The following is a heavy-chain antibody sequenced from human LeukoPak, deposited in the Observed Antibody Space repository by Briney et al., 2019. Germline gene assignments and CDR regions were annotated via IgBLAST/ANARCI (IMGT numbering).Heavy chain of an antibody. V-gene: IGHV1-69*13. CDR2: ITPLFGTA. D-gene: IGHD2-21*01. Sequence: SVKVSCKASGGTFSNYAISWVRQAPGQGLEWMGGITPLFGTAKYAQKFQGRVTITADESTSTAYMELSSLRSEDTAVYYCARDSSEFRSLIPHWGQGTLVTVSS. CDR3: ARDSSEFRSLIPH. J-gene: IGHJ1*01. CDR1: GGTFSNYA.